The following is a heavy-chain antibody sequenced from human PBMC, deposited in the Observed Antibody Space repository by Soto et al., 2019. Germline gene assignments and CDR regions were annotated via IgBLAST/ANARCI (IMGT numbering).Heavy chain of an antibody. Sequence: LRLSCAASGFTFSSYSMNWVRQAPGKGLEWVSYISSSSSTIYYADSVKGRFTISRDNAKNSLYLQMNSLRDEDTAVYYCARRIQLWFSAFDIWGQGTMVTVSS. V-gene: IGHV3-48*02. J-gene: IGHJ3*02. CDR1: GFTFSSYS. D-gene: IGHD5-18*01. CDR3: ARRIQLWFSAFDI. CDR2: ISSSSSTI.